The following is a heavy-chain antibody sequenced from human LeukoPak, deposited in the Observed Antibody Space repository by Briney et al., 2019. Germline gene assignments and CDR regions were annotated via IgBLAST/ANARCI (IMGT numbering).Heavy chain of an antibody. CDR3: AYYDFWSGPSGGMDV. CDR1: GYTFTGYY. CDR2: INPNSGGT. J-gene: IGHJ6*02. V-gene: IGHV1-2*06. Sequence: ASVKVSCKASGYTFTGYYMHWVRQAPGQGLEWMGRINPNSGGTNYAQKFQGRVTMTRDTSISTAYMELSRLRSDDTAVYYCAYYDFWSGPSGGMDVWGQGTTVTVSS. D-gene: IGHD3-3*01.